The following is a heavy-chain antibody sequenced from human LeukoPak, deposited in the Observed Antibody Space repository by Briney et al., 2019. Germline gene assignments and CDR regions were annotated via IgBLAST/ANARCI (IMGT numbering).Heavy chain of an antibody. CDR3: ARINSGRHLGDAFDI. V-gene: IGHV4-31*03. J-gene: IGHJ3*02. D-gene: IGHD1-26*01. Sequence: PSETLSLTCTVSGGSISSGGYYWSWIRQHPGKGLEWIGHIYYSGSTYYNPSLKSRVTISVDTSKNQFSLKLSSVTAADTAVYYCARINSGRHLGDAFDIWGQGTTVTVSS. CDR1: GGSISSGGYY. CDR2: IYYSGST.